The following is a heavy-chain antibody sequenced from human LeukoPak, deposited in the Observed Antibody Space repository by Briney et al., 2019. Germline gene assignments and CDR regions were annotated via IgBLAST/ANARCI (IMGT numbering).Heavy chain of an antibody. V-gene: IGHV4-4*07. D-gene: IGHD3-22*01. CDR2: IYISGST. CDR1: GGSISNYY. J-gene: IGHJ4*02. CDR3: ARESSRYPYYFDY. Sequence: SETLSLTCPVSGGSISNYYWTLIRQPAGKGLEWIGRIYISGSTNYNPSLKSRVTMSLDTSKNQFSVKLTSMTAADTAVYYCARESSRYPYYFDYWGQGTLVTVSS.